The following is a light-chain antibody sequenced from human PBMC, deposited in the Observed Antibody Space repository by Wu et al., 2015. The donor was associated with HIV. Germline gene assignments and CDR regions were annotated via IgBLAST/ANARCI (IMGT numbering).Light chain of an antibody. CDR1: QRVSTF. CDR2: GAS. CDR3: QQRSNWPYT. V-gene: IGKV3-11*01. J-gene: IGKJ2*01. Sequence: SLSPGTEPPLLRASQRVSTFVAWCQHRPGQAPRLVVYGASNRATGIPARFSGSGSETDFTLTISSLEPEDFAVYYCQQRSNWPYTFGQGTKVEIK.